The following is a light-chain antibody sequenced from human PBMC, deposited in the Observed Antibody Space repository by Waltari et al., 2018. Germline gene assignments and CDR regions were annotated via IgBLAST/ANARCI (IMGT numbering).Light chain of an antibody. J-gene: IGKJ4*01. V-gene: IGKV1-5*03. CDR1: LSVKNN. CDR2: KAS. Sequence: DIQMTQSPSTLSASVGDGVTISCRASLSVKNNLAWYQQKPGKAPKVLVHKASRLESGVSSRFSCSGYGTEFTLTISSLQPDDFATYYCQEYDSLPITFGGGTQVEIK. CDR3: QEYDSLPIT.